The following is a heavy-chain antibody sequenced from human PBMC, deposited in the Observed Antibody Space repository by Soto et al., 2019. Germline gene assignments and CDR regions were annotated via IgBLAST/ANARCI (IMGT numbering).Heavy chain of an antibody. J-gene: IGHJ3*02. D-gene: IGHD2-15*01. V-gene: IGHV3-7*02. CDR2: IKQDGSEK. CDR1: GFTFSDYW. Sequence: GGSLILSCAASGFTFSDYWMSWVRQAPGKGLEWVANIKQDGSEKYYVDSVKGRFTISRDNAKNTLYLQMNSLRAEDTAVYYCTLQDIIWGQGTMVTVSS. CDR3: TLQDII.